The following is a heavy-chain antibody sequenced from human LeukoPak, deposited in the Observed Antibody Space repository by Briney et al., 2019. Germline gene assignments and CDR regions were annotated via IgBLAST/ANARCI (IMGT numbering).Heavy chain of an antibody. J-gene: IGHJ6*02. CDR3: ARDFPLAYGDLYGMDV. D-gene: IGHD4-17*01. CDR1: GFTFDDYA. Sequence: PGGSLRLSCAASGFTFDDYAMHWVRQAPGKGLEWVSGISWNSGSIGYADSVKGRFTISRDNAKNSLYLQMNSLRAKDTAVYYCARDFPLAYGDLYGMDVWGQGTTVTVSS. CDR2: ISWNSGSI. V-gene: IGHV3-9*01.